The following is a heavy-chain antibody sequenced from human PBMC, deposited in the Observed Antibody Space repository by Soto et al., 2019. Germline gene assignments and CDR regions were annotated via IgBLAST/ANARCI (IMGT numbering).Heavy chain of an antibody. CDR1: GFTFSSYW. J-gene: IGHJ4*02. CDR3: ARVESGESYGALTYYFDY. CDR2: IKQDGSEK. V-gene: IGHV3-7*01. Sequence: EVQLVESGGGLVQPGGSLRLSCAASGFTFSSYWMSWVRQAPGKGLEWVANIKQDGSEKYYVDSVKGRFTISRDNAKNSLYLQMTSLRAEDTAVYYCARVESGESYGALTYYFDYWGQGTLVTVSS. D-gene: IGHD4-17*01.